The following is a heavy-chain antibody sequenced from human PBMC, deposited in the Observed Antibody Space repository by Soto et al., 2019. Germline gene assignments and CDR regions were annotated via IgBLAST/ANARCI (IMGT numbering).Heavy chain of an antibody. Sequence: QLQLQESGPGLVKPSETLSLTCTVSGGSISSSSYYWGWIRQPPGKGLEWIGNTYYSESNYYNPSLKSRVTISVDTSKNQFSLKRSSVTAADPAVYYCARHRRHCSDTTCYLDYYGMDVWGQGTAVTVSS. J-gene: IGHJ6*02. CDR2: TYYSESN. CDR3: ARHRRHCSDTTCYLDYYGMDV. D-gene: IGHD2-2*01. CDR1: GGSISSSSYY. V-gene: IGHV4-39*01.